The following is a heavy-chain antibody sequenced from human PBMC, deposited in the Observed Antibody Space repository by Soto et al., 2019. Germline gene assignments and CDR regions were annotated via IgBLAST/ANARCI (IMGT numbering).Heavy chain of an antibody. Sequence: SVKVSCKASGGTFSSYAISWVRQAPGQGLEWMGGIIPIFGTANYAQKFQGRVTITADESTSTAYMELSSLRSDDTAVYYCARDPNHGDYSWFDPWGQGTLVTVSS. CDR3: ARDPNHGDYSWFDP. CDR1: GGTFSSYA. CDR2: IIPIFGTA. J-gene: IGHJ5*02. V-gene: IGHV1-69*13. D-gene: IGHD4-17*01.